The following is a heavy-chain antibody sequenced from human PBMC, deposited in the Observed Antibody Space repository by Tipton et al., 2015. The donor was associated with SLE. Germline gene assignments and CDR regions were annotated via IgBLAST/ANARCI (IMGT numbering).Heavy chain of an antibody. CDR2: ISYDGSNK. D-gene: IGHD4-23*01. J-gene: IGHJ3*02. Sequence: SLRLSCAASGFTFSSYAMHWVRQAPGKGLEWVAVISYDGSNKYYADSVKGRFTISRDKSKNMLYLQMNSLRAEDTAVYYCATPGSIGGFDIWGQGTMVTGSS. CDR3: ATPGSIGGFDI. CDR1: GFTFSSYA. V-gene: IGHV3-30-3*01.